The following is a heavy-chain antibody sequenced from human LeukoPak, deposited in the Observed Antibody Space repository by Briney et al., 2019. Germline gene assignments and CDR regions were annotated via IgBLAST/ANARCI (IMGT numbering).Heavy chain of an antibody. D-gene: IGHD1-1*01. CDR1: GFTFSGYA. CDR3: ATYNWNDGGWFDP. V-gene: IGHV3-23*01. J-gene: IGHJ5*02. CDR2: ISGSGGST. Sequence: GGSLRLSCAASGFTFSGYAMSWVRQAPGKVLEWVSAISGSGGSTYYADSVKGRFTISRDNSKNTLYLQMNSLRAEDTAVYYCATYNWNDGGWFDPWGQGTLVTVSS.